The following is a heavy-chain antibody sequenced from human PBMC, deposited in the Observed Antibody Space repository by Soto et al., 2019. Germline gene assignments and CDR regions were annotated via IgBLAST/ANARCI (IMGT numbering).Heavy chain of an antibody. V-gene: IGHV3-11*01. CDR2: ISSSGSTI. J-gene: IGHJ4*02. Sequence: QVQLVESGGGLVKPGGSLRLSCAASGFTFSDYYMSWIRQAPGKGVEWVSYISSSGSTIYYADSVKGRFTISRDNAKNSLYLQMNSLRAEDTAVYYCARDHLTSRRSSEYSYGYRSYYFDYWGQGTLVTVSS. CDR3: ARDHLTSRRSSEYSYGYRSYYFDY. D-gene: IGHD5-18*01. CDR1: GFTFSDYY.